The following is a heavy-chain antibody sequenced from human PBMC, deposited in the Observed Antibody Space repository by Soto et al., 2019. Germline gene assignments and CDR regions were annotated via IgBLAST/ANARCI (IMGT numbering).Heavy chain of an antibody. D-gene: IGHD6-6*01. J-gene: IGHJ4*02. Sequence: SGATMVNPTQTLTLNITFSAFSLSSSGMCVTWIRQPPGKALEWLARIDWNDDKHYSTSLKTRLTISKDTSKNQVVLTMTNVDPADTATYYCARIDTIYSSSYALPDYWGQGTLVTVSS. CDR1: AFSLSSSGMC. CDR2: IDWNDDK. CDR3: ARIDTIYSSSYALPDY. V-gene: IGHV2-70*11.